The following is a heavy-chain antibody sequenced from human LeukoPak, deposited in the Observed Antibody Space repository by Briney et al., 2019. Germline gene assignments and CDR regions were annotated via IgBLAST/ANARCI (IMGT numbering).Heavy chain of an antibody. CDR3: ARGEYYYGSGRIFGY. V-gene: IGHV1-3*01. J-gene: IGHJ4*02. Sequence: ASVKVSCKASGYTFTSYAMHWVRQAPGQRLEWMGWINAGNGNTKYSQKFQGRVTITRDTSASTAYMELSSLRSEDTAVYYCARGEYYYGSGRIFGYWGQGTLVTVSS. CDR2: INAGNGNT. D-gene: IGHD3-10*01. CDR1: GYTFTSYA.